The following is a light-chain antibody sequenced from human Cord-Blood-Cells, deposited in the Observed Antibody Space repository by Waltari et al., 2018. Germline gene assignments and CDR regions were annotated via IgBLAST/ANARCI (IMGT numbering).Light chain of an antibody. J-gene: IGKJ3*01. CDR3: QQSYSTLIFT. CDR1: QSISSY. V-gene: IGKV1-39*01. Sequence: DIQMTQSPSSLSASVGDRVTITCRASQSISSYLNWYQQKPGKAPKLLIYAASSLQSGCPSRFSGSGSGTDFTLTISSLQPEDFATYYCQQSYSTLIFTFGPGTKVDIK. CDR2: AAS.